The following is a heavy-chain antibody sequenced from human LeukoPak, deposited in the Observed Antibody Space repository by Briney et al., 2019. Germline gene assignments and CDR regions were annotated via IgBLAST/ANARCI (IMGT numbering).Heavy chain of an antibody. CDR2: ISSSGSSV. V-gene: IGHV3-11*01. J-gene: IGHJ4*02. Sequence: GGSLRLSCAASGFTFSDYYMSWIRQAPGKGLEWISYISSSGSSVNYADSVKGRFTISRDNAKNSLYLQMNSLRADDTAVYYCARRQLWKDDWGQGTLVTVSS. CDR3: ARRQLWKDD. D-gene: IGHD5-18*01. CDR1: GFTFSDYY.